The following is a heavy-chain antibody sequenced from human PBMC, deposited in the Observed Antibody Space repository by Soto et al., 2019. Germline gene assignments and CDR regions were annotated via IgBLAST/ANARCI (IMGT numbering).Heavy chain of an antibody. CDR1: GFSLSTSGVG. Sequence: GSGPTLVNPTQTLTLTCTFSGFSLSTSGVGVGWIRQPPGKALEWLALIYWDDDKRYSPSLKSRLTITKDTSKNQVVLTMTNMDPVDTATYYCVIPYYYGSGSANDAFDIWGQGTMVTVSS. J-gene: IGHJ3*02. CDR2: IYWDDDK. D-gene: IGHD3-10*01. CDR3: VIPYYYGSGSANDAFDI. V-gene: IGHV2-5*02.